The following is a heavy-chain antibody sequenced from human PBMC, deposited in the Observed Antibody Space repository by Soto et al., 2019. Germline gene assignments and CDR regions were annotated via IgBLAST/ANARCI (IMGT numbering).Heavy chain of an antibody. CDR3: ATVFDH. CDR2: VDSDGSGT. CDR1: GITFSGYW. V-gene: IGHV3-74*01. Sequence: EVQLVESGGGSVQPGGSLRLSCVASGITFSGYWMHWVHQVPGKGLVWVARVDSDGSGTSYADSVKGRFTISRDNAKNTLYLQMNSLRVEDTAVYYCATVFDHWGQGIPVTVSS. J-gene: IGHJ4*02.